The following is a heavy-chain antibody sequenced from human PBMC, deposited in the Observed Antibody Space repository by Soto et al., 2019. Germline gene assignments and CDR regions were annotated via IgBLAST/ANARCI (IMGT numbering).Heavy chain of an antibody. CDR3: ARDIAIARSWFDP. J-gene: IGHJ5*02. Sequence: GGSLRLSCAASGFTLSSYWMNWVRQAPGKGLEWVANIKQDGSEKYYVDSVKCRFTISRDNAKNSLYLQMNSLRAEATAVYYCARDIAIARSWFDPWGQGTMVRVSA. CDR1: GFTLSSYW. V-gene: IGHV3-7*01. CDR2: IKQDGSEK. D-gene: IGHD6-13*01.